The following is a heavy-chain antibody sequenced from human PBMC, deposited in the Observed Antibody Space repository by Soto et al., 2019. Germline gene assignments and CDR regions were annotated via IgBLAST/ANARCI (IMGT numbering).Heavy chain of an antibody. CDR3: ARGQRFSASFDP. Sequence: SETLSLTCTVSGGAISGYYWTWIRQSAGKGLEWIGRIYSSGSTKYNPSLQSRVTMSLDTSKNQFSLRLTSVTAADMAVYYCARGQRFSASFDPWGQGTLVTVSS. CDR2: IYSSGST. J-gene: IGHJ5*02. CDR1: GGAISGYY. V-gene: IGHV4-4*07. D-gene: IGHD3-3*01.